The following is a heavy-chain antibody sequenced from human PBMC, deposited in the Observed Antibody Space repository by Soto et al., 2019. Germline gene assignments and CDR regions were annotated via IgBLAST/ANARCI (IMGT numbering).Heavy chain of an antibody. CDR1: GFTFSNYG. J-gene: IGHJ4*02. Sequence: QVQLVQSGGGVVQPGRSLRLSCAASGFTFSNYGMHWVRQAPAKGRGWVAVIWYDGSEKFHEDSVTVRFTTSRENSKNTLYLQMSSLRAEETAVYYCARERDDNSGYHFDYWGQGTLVTVSS. V-gene: IGHV3-33*01. CDR2: IWYDGSEK. D-gene: IGHD3-22*01. CDR3: ARERDDNSGYHFDY.